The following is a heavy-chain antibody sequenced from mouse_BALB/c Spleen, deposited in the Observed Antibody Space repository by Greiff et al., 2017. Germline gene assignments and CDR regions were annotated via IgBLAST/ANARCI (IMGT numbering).Heavy chain of an antibody. CDR3: ARDPYSPWFAY. Sequence: EVKLVESGGGLVKPGGSLKLSCAASGFTFSSYAMSWVRQTPEKRLEWVASISSGGSTYYPDSVKGRFTISRDNARNILYLQMSSLRSEDTAMYYCARDPYSPWFAYWGQGTLVTVSA. J-gene: IGHJ3*01. CDR2: ISSGGST. D-gene: IGHD6-5*01. CDR1: GFTFSSYA. V-gene: IGHV5-6-5*01.